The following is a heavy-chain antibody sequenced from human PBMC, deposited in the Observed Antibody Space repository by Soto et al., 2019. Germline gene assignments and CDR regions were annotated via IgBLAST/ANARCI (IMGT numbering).Heavy chain of an antibody. Sequence: LRLSCAASGFTFSSYGMHWVRQAPGKGLEWVAVISYDGSNKYYADSVKGRFTISRDNSKNTLYLQMNSLRAEDTAVYYCAKGPYDYGDYGDSSFDYWGQGTLVTVSS. CDR3: AKGPYDYGDYGDSSFDY. J-gene: IGHJ4*02. V-gene: IGHV3-30*18. CDR1: GFTFSSYG. CDR2: ISYDGSNK. D-gene: IGHD4-17*01.